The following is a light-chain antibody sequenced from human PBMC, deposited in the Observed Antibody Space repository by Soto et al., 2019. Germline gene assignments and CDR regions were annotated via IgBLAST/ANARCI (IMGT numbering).Light chain of an antibody. Sequence: QPVLTQSPSASASLGASVKLTCTLSSGHSSYAIAWHQQQPEKGPRYLMKLNSDCGHSKGDGIPDRFSGSSSGAERYLIISSLQSEDEADYYCQTWGTGIHVFGTGTKVTVL. CDR2: LNSDCGH. J-gene: IGLJ1*01. CDR3: QTWGTGIHV. V-gene: IGLV4-69*01. CDR1: SGHSSYA.